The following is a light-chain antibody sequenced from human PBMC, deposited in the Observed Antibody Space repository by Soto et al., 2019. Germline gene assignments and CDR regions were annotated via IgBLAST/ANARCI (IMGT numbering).Light chain of an antibody. V-gene: IGKV4-1*01. Sequence: DIVMTQSPDSLAVSLGERATINCKSSQSVLFSSNNKNYLAWYQHKPGQPPKLLIHWASTRESGVPDRFTGSGSGTDFTLTISSLQAEDVAFYYCQQYYATPFTFGPGTKVDIK. CDR2: WAS. CDR3: QQYYATPFT. CDR1: QSVLFSSNNKNY. J-gene: IGKJ3*01.